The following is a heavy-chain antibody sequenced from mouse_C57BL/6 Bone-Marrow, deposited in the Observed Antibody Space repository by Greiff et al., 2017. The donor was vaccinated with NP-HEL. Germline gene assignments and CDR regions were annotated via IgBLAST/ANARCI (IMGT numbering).Heavy chain of an antibody. CDR2: IDPSDSYT. J-gene: IGHJ4*01. CDR1: GYTFTSYW. Sequence: QVQLQQSGAELVMPGASVTLSCKASGYTFTSYWMHWVKQRPGQGLEWIGEIDPSDSYTNYNQKFKGKSTLTVDKSSSTAYMQLSSLTSEDSAVYYCARDLLKAMDYWGQGTSVTVSS. CDR3: ARDLLKAMDY. V-gene: IGHV1-69*01.